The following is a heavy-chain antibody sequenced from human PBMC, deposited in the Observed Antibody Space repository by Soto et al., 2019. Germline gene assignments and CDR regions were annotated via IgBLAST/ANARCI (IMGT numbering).Heavy chain of an antibody. Sequence: PGGSLRLSCAASKFTVSAYYMAWIRQAPGKGLDWISYISGDSRDTNYADSVKGRFTISRDNAKNSLYLQMNSLTVEDTAVYFCATGQQVRMPDIWGHGTMVTVSS. J-gene: IGHJ3*02. CDR3: ATGQQVRMPDI. CDR2: ISGDSRDT. V-gene: IGHV3-11*03. CDR1: KFTVSAYY. D-gene: IGHD6-13*01.